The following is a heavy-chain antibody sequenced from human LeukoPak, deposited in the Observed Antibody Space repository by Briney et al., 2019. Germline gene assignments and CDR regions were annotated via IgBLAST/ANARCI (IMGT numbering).Heavy chain of an antibody. D-gene: IGHD3-10*01. J-gene: IGHJ3*02. CDR3: ARDQRAGAAFDI. Sequence: SETQSLTCTVSGGSISSYYWSWIRQPAGKGLEWIGRIYTSGSTNYNPSLKSRVTMSVDTSKNQFSLKLSSVTAADTAVYYCARDQRAGAAFDIWGQGTMVTVSS. CDR1: GGSISSYY. V-gene: IGHV4-4*07. CDR2: IYTSGST.